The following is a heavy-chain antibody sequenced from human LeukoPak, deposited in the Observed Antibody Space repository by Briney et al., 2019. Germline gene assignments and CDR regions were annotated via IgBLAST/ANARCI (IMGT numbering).Heavy chain of an antibody. J-gene: IGHJ6*02. CDR1: GFTFSSYD. CDR2: IGTAGDT. CDR3: ARVSHEDGMDV. V-gene: IGHV3-13*01. Sequence: GGSLRLSCAASGFTFSSYDMHWVRQATGKGLEWVSAIGTAGDTYYPGSVKGRFTISRENAKNSLYLQMNSLRAGDTAVYYCARVSHEDGMDVWGQGTTVTVSS.